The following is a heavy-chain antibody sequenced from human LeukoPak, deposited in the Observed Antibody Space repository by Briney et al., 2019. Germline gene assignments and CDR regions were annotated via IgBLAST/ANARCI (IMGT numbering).Heavy chain of an antibody. D-gene: IGHD2-2*01. J-gene: IGHJ4*02. CDR1: GFTFSNYA. Sequence: GGSLRPSCAASGFTFSNYAMTWVRQAPGKGLEWVSFIGDSETNYGDSVKGRFTVSRDNSKNTLYLEMNSLRAEDTAVYYCARGGSGTSVLYYWGQGVQVTVSS. V-gene: IGHV3-23*01. CDR3: ARGGSGTSVLYY. CDR2: IGDSET.